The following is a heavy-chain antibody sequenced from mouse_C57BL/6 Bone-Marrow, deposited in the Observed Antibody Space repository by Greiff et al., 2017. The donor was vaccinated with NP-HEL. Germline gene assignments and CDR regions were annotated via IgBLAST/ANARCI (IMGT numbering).Heavy chain of an antibody. Sequence: LVESGPELVKPGASVKISCKASGYSFTDYNMNWVKQSNGKSLEWIGVINPNYGTTSYNQKFKGKATLTVDQSSSTAYMQLNSLTSEDSAVYYCARQIYDGYYVFFDYWGQGTTLTVSS. CDR3: ARQIYDGYYVFFDY. V-gene: IGHV1-39*01. CDR2: INPNYGTT. J-gene: IGHJ2*01. D-gene: IGHD2-3*01. CDR1: GYSFTDYN.